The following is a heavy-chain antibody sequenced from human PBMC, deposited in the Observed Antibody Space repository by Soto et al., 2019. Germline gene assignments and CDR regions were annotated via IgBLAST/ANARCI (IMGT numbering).Heavy chain of an antibody. CDR3: VRDLSTAYVSGY. Sequence: DVQLVESGGALVQPGGSLRLSCTASGFDFRRYCMFWVRQAPGEGLEWVADINEDGSNQWYGDSVKGRFTISRDNAGNSLFLQMTSLRGDDKAVYYCVRDLSTAYVSGYWGQGTLVTVSS. J-gene: IGHJ4*02. D-gene: IGHD3-9*01. CDR2: INEDGSNQ. CDR1: GFDFRRYC. V-gene: IGHV3-7*05.